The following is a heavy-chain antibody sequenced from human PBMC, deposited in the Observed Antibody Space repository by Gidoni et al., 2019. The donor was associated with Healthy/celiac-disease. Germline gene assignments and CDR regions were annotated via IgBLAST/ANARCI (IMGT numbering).Heavy chain of an antibody. CDR3: ARGLKGAYYDFWSGYWVFDY. J-gene: IGHJ4*02. CDR2: MNPNSGNT. V-gene: IGHV1-8*01. D-gene: IGHD3-3*01. CDR1: GYTFTSYD. Sequence: QVQLLQSGAEVKKPGASVKVSCKASGYTFTSYDINWVRQATVQGLEWMGWMNPNSGNTGYAQKFQGRVTMTRNTSISTAYMELSSLRSEDTAVYYCARGLKGAYYDFWSGYWVFDYWGQGTLVTVSS.